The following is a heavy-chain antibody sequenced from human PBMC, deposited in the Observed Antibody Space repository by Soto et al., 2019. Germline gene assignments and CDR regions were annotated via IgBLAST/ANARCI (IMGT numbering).Heavy chain of an antibody. D-gene: IGHD5-18*01. V-gene: IGHV4-34*01. CDR3: ASVGYPYGFDY. CDR2: INHSGST. Sequence: SETLSLTCAVYGGSFSGYYWTWIRQPPGKGLDWIGEINHSGSTNYNPSLKSRVTISLDTSKNQFSLNLSSVTAADTAVYYCASVGYPYGFDYWGQGTLVIVSS. CDR1: GGSFSGYY. J-gene: IGHJ4*02.